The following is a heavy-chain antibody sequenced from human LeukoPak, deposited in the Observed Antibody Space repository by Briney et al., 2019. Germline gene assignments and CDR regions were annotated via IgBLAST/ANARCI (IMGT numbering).Heavy chain of an antibody. V-gene: IGHV3-43D*03. J-gene: IGHJ4*02. CDR2: ISWDGGST. CDR1: GFTFDDYA. D-gene: IGHD6-13*01. Sequence: GGSLRLSCAASGFTFDDYAMHWVRQAPGKGLEWVSLISWDGGSTYYADSVKGRFTISRDNSKNSLYLQMNSLRAEDTALYYCAKDKEAGIAAAGGGSGYFDYWGQGTLVTVSS. CDR3: AKDKEAGIAAAGGGSGYFDY.